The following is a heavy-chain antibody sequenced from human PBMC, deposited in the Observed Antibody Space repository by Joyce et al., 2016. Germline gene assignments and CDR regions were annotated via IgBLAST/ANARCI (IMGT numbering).Heavy chain of an antibody. V-gene: IGHV1-46*03. J-gene: IGHJ6*02. Sequence: QVQLVQSGAEVRKPGASVKVYCKATGYTFTSYFMHWVRQASGQGLEWMGMVDPTGGSTSYAQKFQGRVTMTRDTSTSTVYMELSSLRSEDTAVYYCARDLNWGGTICAMDVWGQGTTVTVSS. D-gene: IGHD7-27*01. CDR2: VDPTGGST. CDR1: GYTFTSYF. CDR3: ARDLNWGGTICAMDV.